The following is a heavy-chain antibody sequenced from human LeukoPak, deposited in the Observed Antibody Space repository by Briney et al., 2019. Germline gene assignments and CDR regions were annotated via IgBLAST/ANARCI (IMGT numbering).Heavy chain of an antibody. CDR1: GFTFSSYW. D-gene: IGHD5-12*01. Sequence: VGSLRLSCAASGFTFSSYWMHWVRQAPGKGLVWVSRVNSDGTGTTYADSVEGRFTISRDNAKNTVYLQMNSLRAEDTAIYYCIRTLIVATSPYMDVWGKGTTVTVSS. J-gene: IGHJ6*03. CDR2: VNSDGTGT. CDR3: IRTLIVATSPYMDV. V-gene: IGHV3-74*01.